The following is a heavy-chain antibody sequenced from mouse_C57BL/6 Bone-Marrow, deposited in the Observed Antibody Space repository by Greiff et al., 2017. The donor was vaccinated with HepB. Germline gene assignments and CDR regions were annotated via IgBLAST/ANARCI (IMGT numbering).Heavy chain of an antibody. D-gene: IGHD1-1*01. V-gene: IGHV1-81*01. CDR1: GYTFTSYG. J-gene: IGHJ2*01. Sequence: QVHVKQSGAELARPGASVKLSCKASGYTFTSYGISWVKQSTGQGLEWIGEIYPRSGNTYYNEKFKGKATLTADKSSSTAYMELRSLTSEDSAVYFCARPSTGEDYWGQGTTLTVSS. CDR3: ARPSTGEDY. CDR2: IYPRSGNT.